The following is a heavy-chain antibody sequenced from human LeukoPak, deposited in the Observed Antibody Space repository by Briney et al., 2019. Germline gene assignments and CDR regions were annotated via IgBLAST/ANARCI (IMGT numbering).Heavy chain of an antibody. CDR1: GFTFSSYA. CDR3: AKDLYYYDSSGTVDY. Sequence: GGSLRLSCAASGFTFSSYAMSWVRQAPGKGLEWVSAISGSGGSTYYADSVKGRFTISRDNSKNTLYLQMNSLRAEDTAVYYCAKDLYYYDSSGTVDYWGQGTLVTVSS. D-gene: IGHD3-22*01. CDR2: ISGSGGST. V-gene: IGHV3-23*01. J-gene: IGHJ4*02.